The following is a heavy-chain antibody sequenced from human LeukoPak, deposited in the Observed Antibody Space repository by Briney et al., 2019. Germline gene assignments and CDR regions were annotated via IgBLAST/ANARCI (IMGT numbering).Heavy chain of an antibody. D-gene: IGHD3-10*01. CDR1: GFTFDDYA. CDR3: AKDNRPYYYGSGSYYNGESSFDY. V-gene: IGHV3-9*01. Sequence: PGGSLRLSCAASGFTFDDYAMHWVRQAPGKGLEWVSGISWNSGSIGYADSVKGRFTISRDNAKNSLYLQMNSLRPEDTALYYCAKDNRPYYYGSGSYYNGESSFDYWGQGTLVTVSS. J-gene: IGHJ4*02. CDR2: ISWNSGSI.